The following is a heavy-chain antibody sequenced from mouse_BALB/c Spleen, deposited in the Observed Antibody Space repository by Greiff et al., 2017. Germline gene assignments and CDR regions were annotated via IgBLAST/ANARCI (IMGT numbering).Heavy chain of an antibody. Sequence: VKLQESGAELVRPGTSVKVSCKASGYAFTNYLIEWVKQRPGQGLEWIGVINPGSGGTNYNEKFKGKATLTADKSSSTAYMQLSSLTSDDSAVYFCARLGLYDGNYYWGQGTSVTVSS. CDR3: ARLGLYDGNYY. D-gene: IGHD2-3*01. CDR2: INPGSGGT. CDR1: GYAFTNYL. J-gene: IGHJ4*01. V-gene: IGHV1-54*01.